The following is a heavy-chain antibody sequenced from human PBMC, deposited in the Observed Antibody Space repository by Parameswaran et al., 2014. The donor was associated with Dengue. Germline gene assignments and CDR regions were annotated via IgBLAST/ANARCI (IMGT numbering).Heavy chain of an antibody. D-gene: IGHD1-26*01. CDR3: ARIEWEPGPDY. J-gene: IGHJ4*02. Sequence: VRQMPGKGLEWMGRIDPSDSYTNYSPSFQGHVTISADKSISTAYLQWSSLKASDTAMYYCARIEWEPGPDYWGQGTLVTVSS. V-gene: IGHV5-10-1*01. CDR2: IDPSDSYT.